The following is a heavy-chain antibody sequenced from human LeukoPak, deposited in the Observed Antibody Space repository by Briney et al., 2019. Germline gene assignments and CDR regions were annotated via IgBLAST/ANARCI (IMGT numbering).Heavy chain of an antibody. CDR3: ARRLARPGYFDY. CDR1: GGSISSSSYY. V-gene: IGHV4-39*01. CDR2: IYYSGRT. D-gene: IGHD3-9*01. J-gene: IGHJ4*02. Sequence: SETLSLTCTVSGGSISSSSYYWGWIRPPPWKGLEWIGSIYYSGRTYYNPSLKSRVTISVDTSKNQFSLKLSSVTAADTAVYYCARRLARPGYFDYWGQGTLVTVSS.